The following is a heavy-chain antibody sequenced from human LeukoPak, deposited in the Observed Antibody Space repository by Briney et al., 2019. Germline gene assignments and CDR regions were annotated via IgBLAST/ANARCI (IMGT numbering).Heavy chain of an antibody. CDR2: ISDSGGNT. D-gene: IGHD3-9*01. V-gene: IGHV3-23*01. CDR1: GFTFSTYA. Sequence: GGSLRLSCAASGFTFSTYAMSWVRQAPGKGLEWVSTISDSGGNTYYADSVKGRFTISRDNSKNTVYLQVNSLRAEDTATYLCAKEGPVPMTGAFDYWGQGTLVTVSS. J-gene: IGHJ4*02. CDR3: AKEGPVPMTGAFDY.